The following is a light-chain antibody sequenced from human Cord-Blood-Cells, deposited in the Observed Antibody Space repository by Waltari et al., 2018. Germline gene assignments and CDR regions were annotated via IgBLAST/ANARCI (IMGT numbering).Light chain of an antibody. CDR2: DVS. Sequence: QSALTQPASVSGSPGQSITIPCTGTSSDVGGYNYVFWDQPQPGKAPKLMIYDVSNRPSGVSNRFSGSKSGNTASLTLSGLQAEDEADCYCSSYTSSCTLVVFGGGTKLTGL. CDR1: SSDVGGYNY. J-gene: IGLJ2*01. CDR3: SSYTSSCTLVV. V-gene: IGLV2-14*01.